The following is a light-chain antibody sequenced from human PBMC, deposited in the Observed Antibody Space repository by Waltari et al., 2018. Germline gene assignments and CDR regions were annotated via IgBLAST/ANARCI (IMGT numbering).Light chain of an antibody. CDR1: SSDVGPYRY. V-gene: IGLV2-11*01. Sequence: QSALTQPRSVSGSPGQSVTISCTGTSSDVGPYRYVSWYQHHPGKAPTVMIFDVSRPPSGVPDRFSGSKSGNTASLTISGLQAEDEADYYCCSYAGDAVYMFGGGTKVTVL. CDR2: DVS. J-gene: IGLJ3*02. CDR3: CSYAGDAVYM.